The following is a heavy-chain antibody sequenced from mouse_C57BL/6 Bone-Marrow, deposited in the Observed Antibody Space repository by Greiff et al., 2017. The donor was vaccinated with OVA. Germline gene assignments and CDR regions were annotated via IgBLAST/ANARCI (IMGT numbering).Heavy chain of an antibody. V-gene: IGHV5-9-1*02. Sequence: EVKLMESGEGLVKPGGSLKLSCAASGFTFSSYAMSWVRQTPEKRLEWVAYISSGGDYIYYADTVKGRFTISRDNARNNLYLQMSSLKSEDTAMYYCTRDSSSLYYFDYGGQGTTLTGSS. J-gene: IGHJ2*01. D-gene: IGHD1-1*01. CDR2: ISSGGDYI. CDR1: GFTFSSYA. CDR3: TRDSSSLYYFDY.